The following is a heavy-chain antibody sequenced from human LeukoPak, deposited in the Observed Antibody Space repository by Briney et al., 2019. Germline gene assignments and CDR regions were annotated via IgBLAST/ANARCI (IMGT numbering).Heavy chain of an antibody. Sequence: GGSLRLSCAASGFTFDDYGMSWVRQAPGKGLEWVSGINWNGGSTGYADSVKGRFTISRDNAKNSLYLQMNSRRAEDTALYYCARGGDIVVVPAAGFLYYFDYWGQGTLVTVSS. J-gene: IGHJ4*02. CDR3: ARGGDIVVVPAAGFLYYFDY. V-gene: IGHV3-20*04. CDR1: GFTFDDYG. CDR2: INWNGGST. D-gene: IGHD2-2*01.